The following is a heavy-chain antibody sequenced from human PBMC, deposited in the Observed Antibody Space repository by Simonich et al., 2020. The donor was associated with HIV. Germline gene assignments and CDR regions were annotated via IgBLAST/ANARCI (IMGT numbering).Heavy chain of an antibody. CDR3: ATWEVKDYVLTGYTYWYFDL. Sequence: QVQLVQSGAEVKKPGASVKVSCKVYGHTLTELSMHWVRQAPGKGLEWGAGFATEDGQTIYEQKFQGRVSMTEDTSTESAYMELSSLRSDDTAVYYGATWEVKDYVLTGYTYWYFDLWGRGTLVTVSS. D-gene: IGHD3-9*01. CDR1: GHTLTELS. CDR2: FATEDGQT. J-gene: IGHJ2*01. V-gene: IGHV1-24*01.